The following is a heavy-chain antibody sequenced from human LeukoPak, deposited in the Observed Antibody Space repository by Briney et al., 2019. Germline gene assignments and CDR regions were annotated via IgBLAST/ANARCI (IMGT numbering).Heavy chain of an antibody. CDR3: ARGGGLDV. V-gene: IGHV3-23*01. CDR1: GFTFSNYA. CDR2: ISGSGTNS. Sequence: PGGSLRLSCAASGFTFSNYAMNWVRQAPGKGLEWVSTISGSGTNSYYADSVKGRFTISRDNAKNSLYLQMSNLRAEDTAVYFCARGGGLDVWGQGATVTVSS. D-gene: IGHD3-16*01. J-gene: IGHJ6*02.